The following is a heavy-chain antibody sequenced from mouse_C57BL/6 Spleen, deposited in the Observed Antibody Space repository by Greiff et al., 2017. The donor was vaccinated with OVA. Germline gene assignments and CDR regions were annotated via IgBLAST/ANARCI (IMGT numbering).Heavy chain of an antibody. V-gene: IGHV1-15*01. CDR1: GYTFTDYE. CDR3: AIYYDDYYFDY. D-gene: IGHD2-13*01. CDR2: IDPENGGT. Sequence: VQLQQSGAELVRPGASVTLSCKASGYTFTDYEMHWVKQTPVHGLEWIGDIDPENGGTAYNQKFKGKATLTADKSSSTAYMELRSLTSKDSAVYYSAIYYDDYYFDYWGQGTTLTVSS. J-gene: IGHJ2*01.